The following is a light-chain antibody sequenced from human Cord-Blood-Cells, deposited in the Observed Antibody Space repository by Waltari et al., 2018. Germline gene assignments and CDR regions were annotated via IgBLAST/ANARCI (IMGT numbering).Light chain of an antibody. J-gene: IGKJ4*01. V-gene: IGKV1-33*01. CDR3: QQYDKGLT. Sequence: DIQMTQSPSSLSASVGDRVTITCQASQDISNYLNWYQQNPGKAPKLLIYDASNLETGVPSRFSGSGSGTDFTFTISSLQPEDIATYYCQQYDKGLTFGGGTKVEIK. CDR2: DAS. CDR1: QDISNY.